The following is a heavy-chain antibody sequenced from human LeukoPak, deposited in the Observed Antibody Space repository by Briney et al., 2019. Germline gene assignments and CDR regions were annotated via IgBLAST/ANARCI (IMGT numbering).Heavy chain of an antibody. CDR1: GGTFSSYA. J-gene: IGHJ6*02. D-gene: IGHD3-22*01. CDR2: IIPILGIA. CDR3: ARDLRNYDSSGYYYYYYGKDV. Sequence: GASVKVSCKASGGTFSSYAISWVRQAPGQGLEWMGRIIPILGIANYAQKFQGRVTITADKSTSTAYMELSSLRSEDTAVYYCARDLRNYDSSGYYYYYYGKDVWGQGTTVTVSS. V-gene: IGHV1-69*04.